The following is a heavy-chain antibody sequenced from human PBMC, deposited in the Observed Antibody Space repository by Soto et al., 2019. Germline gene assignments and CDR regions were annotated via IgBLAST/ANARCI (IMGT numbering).Heavy chain of an antibody. CDR1: GFSLSTSGVG. CDR3: AHSTSTRHYDFWSGPRPDV. V-gene: IGHV2-5*02. CDR2: IYWDDDK. Sequence: SGPTLVNPTQTLTLTCTFSGFSLSTSGVGVGWIRQPPGKALEWLALIYWDDDKRYSPPLKSRLTITKDTSKNQVVLTMTNMDPVDTATYYCAHSTSTRHYDFWSGPRPDVWGQGTTVTVSS. D-gene: IGHD3-3*01. J-gene: IGHJ6*02.